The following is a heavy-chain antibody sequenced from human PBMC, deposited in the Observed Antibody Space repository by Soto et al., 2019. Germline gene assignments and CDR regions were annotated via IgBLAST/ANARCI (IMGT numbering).Heavy chain of an antibody. CDR1: GGSISSGGYS. Sequence: SETLSLTCAVSGGSISSGGYSWSWIRQPPGKGLEWIGYIYHSGSTYYNPSLKSRVTISVDRSKNQFSLKLSSVTAADTAVYYCARGDYGEHFDYWGQGTLVTVSS. CDR3: ARGDYGEHFDY. D-gene: IGHD4-17*01. V-gene: IGHV4-30-2*01. J-gene: IGHJ4*02. CDR2: IYHSGST.